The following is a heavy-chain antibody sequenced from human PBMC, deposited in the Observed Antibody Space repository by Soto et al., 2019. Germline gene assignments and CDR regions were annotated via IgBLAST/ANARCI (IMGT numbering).Heavy chain of an antibody. Sequence: QVQLVQSGAEVKKPGASVKVSCKASGYTFTSYGISWVRQAPGQGLEWMGWINVYNGNTNHAQKLQGRVTMTTDTSTSTAYLDVRSLSSDDTAVYFCARDTSRGEYDYGGQGTLVTVSS. V-gene: IGHV1-18*01. J-gene: IGHJ4*02. CDR2: INVYNGNT. CDR1: GYTFTSYG. D-gene: IGHD3-10*01. CDR3: ARDTSRGEYDY.